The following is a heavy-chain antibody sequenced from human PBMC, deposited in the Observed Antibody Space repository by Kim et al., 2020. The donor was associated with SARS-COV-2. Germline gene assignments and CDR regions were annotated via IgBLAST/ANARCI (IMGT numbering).Heavy chain of an antibody. Sequence: SETLSLTCSVSGASIKNSDSYWGWIRQSPGKGLEWIGSFSYSGTTYYNPSLKSRVTISVDTSNNHLSLTMRSATAADTALYYCARQAPRLLRFGALGDF. J-gene: IGHJ4*01. CDR3: ARQAPRLLRFGALGDF. V-gene: IGHV4-39*01. CDR1: GASIKNSDSY. CDR2: FSYSGTT. D-gene: IGHD3-10*01.